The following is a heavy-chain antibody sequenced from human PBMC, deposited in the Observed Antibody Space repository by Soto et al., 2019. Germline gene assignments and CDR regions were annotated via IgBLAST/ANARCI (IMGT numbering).Heavy chain of an antibody. D-gene: IGHD3-3*01. CDR3: ATFNRRSYYDFWSGYP. CDR1: GYTLTELS. Sequence: ASVKVSCKVSGYTLTELSMHWVRQAPGKGLEWMGGFDPEDGETIYAQKFQGRVTMTEDTSTDTAYMELSSLRSEDTAVYYCATFNRRSYYDFWSGYPWGQGTLVTVSS. V-gene: IGHV1-24*01. CDR2: FDPEDGET. J-gene: IGHJ5*02.